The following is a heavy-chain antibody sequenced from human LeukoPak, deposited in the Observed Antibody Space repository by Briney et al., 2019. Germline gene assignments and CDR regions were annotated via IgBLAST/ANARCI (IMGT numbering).Heavy chain of an antibody. CDR2: IYSGGST. CDR3: ARAFYTYDADAFDI. V-gene: IGHV3-53*01. Sequence: GGSLRLSCAASGFTVSSNYMSWVRQAPGKGLEWVSVIYSGGSTYYADSVKGRFTISRDNSKNTLYLQMNSLRAEDTAVYYCARAFYTYDADAFDIWGQGTMVTVST. D-gene: IGHD2-2*02. J-gene: IGHJ3*02. CDR1: GFTVSSNY.